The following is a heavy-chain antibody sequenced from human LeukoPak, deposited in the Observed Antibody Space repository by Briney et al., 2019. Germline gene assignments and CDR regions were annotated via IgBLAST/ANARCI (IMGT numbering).Heavy chain of an antibody. CDR3: ARKTGRGYCSGCSCSSWFGP. Sequence: SVNVSCKAAGATFSSYAISSLRQAPGQRLGWMRGIIPIFGTANYAEKLQGRVTITADESTSTVYMELSSLRSEDTAVYYCARKTGRGYCSGCSCSSWFGPWGQGTLVTVSS. V-gene: IGHV1-69*01. CDR1: GATFSSYA. CDR2: IIPIFGTA. D-gene: IGHD2-15*01. J-gene: IGHJ5*02.